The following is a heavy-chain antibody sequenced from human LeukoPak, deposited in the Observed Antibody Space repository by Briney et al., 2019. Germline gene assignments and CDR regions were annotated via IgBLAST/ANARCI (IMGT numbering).Heavy chain of an antibody. CDR2: ISAGGGGT. Sequence: PGGSLRLSCAASGFTFSSYVMSRVRQAPGKGLEWVSGISAGGGGTYYKDSVKGRFTISRDNSKNTLYLQMNSLRAEDTAVYYCAKDPRSSGPFDYWGQGTLVTVSS. J-gene: IGHJ4*02. D-gene: IGHD6-19*01. V-gene: IGHV3-23*01. CDR3: AKDPRSSGPFDY. CDR1: GFTFSSYV.